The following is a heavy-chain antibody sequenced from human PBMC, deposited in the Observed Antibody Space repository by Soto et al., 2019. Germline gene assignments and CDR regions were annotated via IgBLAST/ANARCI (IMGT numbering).Heavy chain of an antibody. CDR1: GGTFSSYA. CDR3: ARSQGSSTSLEIYYYYYYGMDV. J-gene: IGHJ6*02. Sequence: QVQLVQSGAEVKKPGSSVKVSCKASGGTFSSYAISWVRQAPGQGLEWMGGIIPISDTTNYAQKFQGRVTITADESTSPAYMELSSLRSEDTAGYYCARSQGSSTSLEIYYYYYYGMDVWGQGTTVTVSS. V-gene: IGHV1-69*01. D-gene: IGHD2-2*01. CDR2: IIPISDTT.